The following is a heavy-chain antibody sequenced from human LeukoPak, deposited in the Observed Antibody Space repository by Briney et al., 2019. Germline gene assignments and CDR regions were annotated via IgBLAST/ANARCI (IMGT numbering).Heavy chain of an antibody. Sequence: SQTLSLTCVVSGDSITSGGYSWSWIRQPPGKGLEWVGYIYDSGIAFYNPSLKSRVTMSVDTSKNHFFLNLRSVTAADTAVYYCARGRKYSYGYRVNELGSGYFDNWGQGTLVTVSS. J-gene: IGHJ4*02. V-gene: IGHV4-30-4*07. CDR2: IYDSGIA. D-gene: IGHD5-18*01. CDR3: ARGRKYSYGYRVNELGSGYFDN. CDR1: GDSITSGGYS.